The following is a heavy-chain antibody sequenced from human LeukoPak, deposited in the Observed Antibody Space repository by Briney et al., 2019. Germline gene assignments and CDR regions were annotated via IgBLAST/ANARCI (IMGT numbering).Heavy chain of an antibody. CDR1: GGSFSGYY. CDR2: INHSGST. Sequence: SETLSLTCAVYGGSFSGYYWSWIRQPPGKGLEWIGEINHSGSTNYNPSLKSRVTISVDTSKNQFSLKLSSVTAADTAVYYCASGHLWFGELSNDYWGQGTLVTVSS. D-gene: IGHD3-10*01. V-gene: IGHV4-34*01. CDR3: ASGHLWFGELSNDY. J-gene: IGHJ4*02.